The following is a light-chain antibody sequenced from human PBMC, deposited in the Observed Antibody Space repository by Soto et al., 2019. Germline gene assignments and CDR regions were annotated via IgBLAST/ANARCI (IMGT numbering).Light chain of an antibody. J-gene: IGKJ2*03. CDR3: HQYGGSPPHS. Sequence: IVLTQSPGTLSVSPGERATLSCRASQSVRRNCLAWYQQKPGQAPRLLIYGASNRATGIPDRFSGGGSGTEFTLTITRLEPEDFAVYYCHQYGGSPPHSFGQGTNLEIK. CDR1: QSVRRNC. V-gene: IGKV3-20*01. CDR2: GAS.